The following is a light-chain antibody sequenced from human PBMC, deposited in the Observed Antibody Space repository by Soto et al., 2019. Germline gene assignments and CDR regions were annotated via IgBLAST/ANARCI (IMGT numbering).Light chain of an antibody. CDR1: QAIKHY. CDR2: DES. V-gene: IGKV1-33*01. Sequence: DIQMTQSPSSLSASVGDRVTITCQASQAIKHYLNWFQKKPGKGPNPLIYDESTLATGVPSRFSGSGSGTHFTLTISRLQPEDTAVYFCQNYDNFPFTCGGGTKVDIK. CDR3: QNYDNFPFT. J-gene: IGKJ4*01.